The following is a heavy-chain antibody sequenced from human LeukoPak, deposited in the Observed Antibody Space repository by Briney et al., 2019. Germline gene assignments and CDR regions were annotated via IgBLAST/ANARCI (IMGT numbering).Heavy chain of an antibody. J-gene: IGHJ3*02. CDR2: ISYSGST. D-gene: IGHD6-13*01. CDR3: AQQVVGTSDTFDI. Sequence: SETLSLTCSVSGASIRSFYWSWIRQPPGKGLEWIGYISYSGSTKYNPSLKSRATMSADTSKSQLSPRLDSVTAADTAVYFCAQQVVGTSDTFDIWGQGTMVTVSS. V-gene: IGHV4-59*01. CDR1: GASIRSFY.